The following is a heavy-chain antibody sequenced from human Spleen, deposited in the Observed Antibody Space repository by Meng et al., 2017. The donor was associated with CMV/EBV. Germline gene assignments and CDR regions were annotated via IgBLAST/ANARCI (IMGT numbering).Heavy chain of an antibody. CDR2: INHSGST. J-gene: IGHJ4*02. CDR1: GGSFSGYY. Sequence: QWQLQQGGAGLLKPSETLSLTRAVYGGSFSGYYWSWIRHPPGKGLEWIGEINHSGSTNYNPSLKSRVTISVDTSKNQFSLKLSSVTAADTAVYYCARVGDSYGYFFDYWGQGTLVTVSS. CDR3: ARVGDSYGYFFDY. V-gene: IGHV4-34*01. D-gene: IGHD5-18*01.